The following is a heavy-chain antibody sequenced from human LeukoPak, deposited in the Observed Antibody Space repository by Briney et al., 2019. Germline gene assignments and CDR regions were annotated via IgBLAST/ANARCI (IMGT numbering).Heavy chain of an antibody. J-gene: IGHJ4*02. CDR1: GFTFSNYA. V-gene: IGHV3-23*01. Sequence: GGSLRLSCAASGFTFSNYAMSWVRQASGKGLEWVSAISGSGGFTYYADSVKGQFTISRDNSKNTLYLQMNSLRAGDTAVYYCARIQGTSVDYFFDYWGQGTLVTVSS. CDR3: ARIQGTSVDYFFDY. D-gene: IGHD5/OR15-5a*01. CDR2: ISGSGGFT.